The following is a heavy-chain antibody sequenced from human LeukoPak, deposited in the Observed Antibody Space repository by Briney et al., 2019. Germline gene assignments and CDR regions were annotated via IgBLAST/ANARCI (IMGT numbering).Heavy chain of an antibody. CDR2: IHSSGII. V-gene: IGHV4-4*07. Sequence: PSETLSLTCTVSGGSISSYYWSWIRQPVGKAPEWIGRIHSSGIINYNPSLKSRVTMSLDYSNNQVSLKLNYMTAADTAVYYCVRDEANSGYPDYWGQGTLATVSS. CDR3: VRDEANSGYPDY. J-gene: IGHJ4*02. CDR1: GGSISSYY. D-gene: IGHD3-22*01.